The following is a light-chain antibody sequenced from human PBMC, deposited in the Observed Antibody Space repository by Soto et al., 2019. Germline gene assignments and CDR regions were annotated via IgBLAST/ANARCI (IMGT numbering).Light chain of an antibody. V-gene: IGKV1-39*01. CDR3: QQSCSTPIT. CDR2: AAS. J-gene: IGKJ5*01. Sequence: DIQMTQSPSSLSASVGDRVTITCRASQSISSYLNWYQQKPGKAPKLLIYAASSLQSGVPSRFSGSGSGTDFTLTISSLQPKDVATYYCQQSCSTPITFGQGTRLEIK. CDR1: QSISSY.